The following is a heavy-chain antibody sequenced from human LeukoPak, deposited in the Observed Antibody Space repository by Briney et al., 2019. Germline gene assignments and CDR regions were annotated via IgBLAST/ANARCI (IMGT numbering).Heavy chain of an antibody. J-gene: IGHJ4*02. CDR3: ARERFGEYFDY. Sequence: PLETLSLTCTVSGGSISSYYWSWIRQPPGKGLEWIGYIYYSGSTNYNPSLKSRVTISVDTSKNQFSLKLSSVTAADTAVYYCARERFGEYFDYWGQGTLVTVSS. CDR1: GGSISSYY. D-gene: IGHD3-10*01. CDR2: IYYSGST. V-gene: IGHV4-59*01.